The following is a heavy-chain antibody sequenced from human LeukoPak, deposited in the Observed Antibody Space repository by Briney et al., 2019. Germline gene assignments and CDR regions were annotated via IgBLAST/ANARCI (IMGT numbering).Heavy chain of an antibody. Sequence: PGGSLRLSCAASGFTFSSYGMHWVRQAPGKGLEWVAVIWYDGSNKYYADSVKGRFTISRDNSKNTLYLQMNSLRAEDTAVYYCARGMVRGVRYYYYGMDVWGQGTTVTVSS. CDR3: ARGMVRGVRYYYYGMDV. V-gene: IGHV3-33*01. CDR1: GFTFSSYG. J-gene: IGHJ6*02. CDR2: IWYDGSNK. D-gene: IGHD3-10*01.